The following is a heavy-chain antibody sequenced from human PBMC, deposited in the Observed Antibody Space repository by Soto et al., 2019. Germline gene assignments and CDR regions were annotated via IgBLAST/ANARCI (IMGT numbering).Heavy chain of an antibody. CDR2: ISWNSDSI. D-gene: IGHD2-2*01. J-gene: IGHJ4*02. CDR3: AKGQYPLGYLDY. Sequence: GGSLRLSCAASGFTFGDYAMHWVRQAPGKGLEWVSGISWNSDSIGYVDSVQGRFTIPRDNAKNSLYLQLNSLRPEDTALYYCAKGQYPLGYLDYWGQGTLVTVSS. CDR1: GFTFGDYA. V-gene: IGHV3-9*01.